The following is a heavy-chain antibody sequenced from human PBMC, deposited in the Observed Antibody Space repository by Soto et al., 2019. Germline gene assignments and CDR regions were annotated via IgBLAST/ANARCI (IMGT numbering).Heavy chain of an antibody. Sequence: PGGSLRLSCAASGFTFDDYTMHWVRQAPGKGLEWVSLISWDGGSTYYADSVKGRFTISRDNSKNSLYLQMNSLRTEDTALYYCAKDRRQAMVLASFDYWGQGTLGTVS. V-gene: IGHV3-43*01. CDR1: GFTFDDYT. D-gene: IGHD5-18*01. CDR2: ISWDGGST. J-gene: IGHJ4*02. CDR3: AKDRRQAMVLASFDY.